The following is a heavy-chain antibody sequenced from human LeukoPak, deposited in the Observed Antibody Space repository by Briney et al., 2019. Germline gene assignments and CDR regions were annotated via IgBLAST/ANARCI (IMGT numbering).Heavy chain of an antibody. CDR2: ISYDGSNK. V-gene: IGHV3-30*18. CDR1: GFTFSSYG. Sequence: GGSLRLSCAASGFTFSSYGMHWVRQAPGKGLEWVAVISYDGSNKYYADSVKGRFTISRDNSKNTLYLQMNSLRAEDTAVYYCAKVPIAGSYYYYYMDVWGKGTTVTVSS. D-gene: IGHD2-15*01. J-gene: IGHJ6*03. CDR3: AKVPIAGSYYYYYMDV.